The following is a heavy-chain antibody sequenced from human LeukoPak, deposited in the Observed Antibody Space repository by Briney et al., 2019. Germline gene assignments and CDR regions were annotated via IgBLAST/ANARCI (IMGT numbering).Heavy chain of an antibody. V-gene: IGHV4-34*01. CDR3: ARDPAEGGYAFDI. D-gene: IGHD3-16*01. Sequence: SETLSLTCAVYGGSFSAYDWSWIRQPPGKGLEWIGEINHSGSTNYNPSLKRRVTISVDTSRNQFSLKLSSVTAADTAVYYCARDPAEGGYAFDIWGQGTMVTVSS. CDR2: INHSGST. J-gene: IGHJ3*02. CDR1: GGSFSAYD.